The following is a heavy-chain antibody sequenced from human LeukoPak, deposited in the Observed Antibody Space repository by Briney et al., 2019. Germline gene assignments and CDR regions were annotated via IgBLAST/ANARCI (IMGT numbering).Heavy chain of an antibody. CDR1: GFTFSSYG. D-gene: IGHD5-18*01. J-gene: IGHJ4*02. Sequence: GGSLRLSCAASGFTFSSYGMHRVRQAPAKGLEWVAFIRYDGSKKYYADSVKGRFTNSRDNSKSTLFLQMNSLRAEDTAVYYCAKDMQLWSFDYWGQGTLVTVSS. CDR3: AKDMQLWSFDY. CDR2: IRYDGSKK. V-gene: IGHV3-30*02.